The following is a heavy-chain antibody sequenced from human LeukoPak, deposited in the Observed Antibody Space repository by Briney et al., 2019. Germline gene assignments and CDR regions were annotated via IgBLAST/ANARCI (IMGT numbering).Heavy chain of an antibody. D-gene: IGHD6-13*01. CDR2: INHSGST. Sequence: SETLSLTCAVYGGSFSGYYWSWIRQPPGKGLEWIGEINHSGSTDYNPSLKSRVTISVDTSKNQFSLKLSSVTAADTAVYYCARATYSSSLGYWGQGTLVTVSS. CDR3: ARATYSSSLGY. V-gene: IGHV4-34*01. CDR1: GGSFSGYY. J-gene: IGHJ4*02.